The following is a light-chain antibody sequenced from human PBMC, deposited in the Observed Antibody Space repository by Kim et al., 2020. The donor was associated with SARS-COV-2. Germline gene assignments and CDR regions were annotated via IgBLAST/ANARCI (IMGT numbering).Light chain of an antibody. CDR1: NIGSNS. V-gene: IGLV3-21*04. Sequence: SYELTQPPSVSVAPGQTARITCGGNNIGSNSVHWYQQKPGQAPVLVIYYDSTRPSGIPERFSGSNSGNTATLTISRVEAGDEADYYCQVWDRSNDHYFFG. CDR3: QVWDRSNDHYF. J-gene: IGLJ1*01. CDR2: YDS.